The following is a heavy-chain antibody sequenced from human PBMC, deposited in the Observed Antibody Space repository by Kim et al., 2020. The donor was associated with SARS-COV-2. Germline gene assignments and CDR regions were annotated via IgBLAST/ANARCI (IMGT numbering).Heavy chain of an antibody. CDR1: GGSISSTNYY. Sequence: SETLSLTCTVSGGSISSTNYYWGWIRQPPGKGLEWIGHIYYSGSTYYNPSLKSRVTISVDTSENQFSLNLSSVTAADTALYYCVSHKGHSSLFDPWGQGTLVTVSS. CDR2: IYYSGST. CDR3: VSHKGHSSLFDP. D-gene: IGHD6-19*01. V-gene: IGHV4-39*01. J-gene: IGHJ5*02.